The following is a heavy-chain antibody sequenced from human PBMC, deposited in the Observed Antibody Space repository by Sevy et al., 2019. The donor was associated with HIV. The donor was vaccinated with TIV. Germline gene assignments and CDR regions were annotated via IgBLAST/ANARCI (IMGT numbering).Heavy chain of an antibody. J-gene: IGHJ4*02. Sequence: GGSLRLSCAASGFTFDDCAMHWVRQAPGKGLEWVSGISWHSGRIGYADSVKGAFTISRDNAKNSLSLQMNNLSTEDTAFYYCAKDIGRGEMVAATMGYWGQGTLVTVSS. CDR2: ISWHSGRI. V-gene: IGHV3-9*01. D-gene: IGHD5-12*01. CDR3: AKDIGRGEMVAATMGY. CDR1: GFTFDDCA.